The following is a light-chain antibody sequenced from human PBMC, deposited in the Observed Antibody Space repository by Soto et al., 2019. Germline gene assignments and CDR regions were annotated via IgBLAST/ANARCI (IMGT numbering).Light chain of an antibody. V-gene: IGKV3-20*01. CDR1: QTVTSSY. Sequence: VFTQSPGSLSLSPGERATVSCRASQTVTSSYLAWYQQRPGQTPQLLIYDAVKRATGIPDRFSGSESGRDYTLTISXLDPEDSAVYYCQQYGDSITFGGGTKVDIK. CDR2: DAV. CDR3: QQYGDSIT. J-gene: IGKJ4*01.